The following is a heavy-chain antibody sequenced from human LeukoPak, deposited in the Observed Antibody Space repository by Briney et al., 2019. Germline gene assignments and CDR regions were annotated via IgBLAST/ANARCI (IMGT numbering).Heavy chain of an antibody. V-gene: IGHV1-18*04. CDR3: ALAKNWNTLGVFFYYMDV. J-gene: IGHJ6*03. CDR2: ISAYNSNT. Sequence: ASVKVSCKASGYTFTSYRISWVRLAPGQGLDGMGWISAYNSNTNYAQKLQGSVTMTKDTSTSTPYMQLRSIRPDENAVYYCALAKNWNTLGVFFYYMDVWGKGTTVTVSS. D-gene: IGHD1/OR15-1a*01. CDR1: GYTFTSYR.